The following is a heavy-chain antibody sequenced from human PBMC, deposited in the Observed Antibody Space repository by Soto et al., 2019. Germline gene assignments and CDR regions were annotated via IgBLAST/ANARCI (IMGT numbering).Heavy chain of an antibody. CDR2: LTSSDST. J-gene: IGHJ4*02. CDR3: AKDVGSYCSSLSCQFVDY. V-gene: IGHV3-23*01. CDR1: GFTISSYA. Sequence: GGSLRLSCAASGFTISSYAMSWVRQAPGKGLQWVSTLTSSDSTYYADSVKGRFTVSRDTSKNSLYLQMNSLRAEDTAVYYCAKDVGSYCSSLSCQFVDYWGQGTLVTVSS. D-gene: IGHD2-2*01.